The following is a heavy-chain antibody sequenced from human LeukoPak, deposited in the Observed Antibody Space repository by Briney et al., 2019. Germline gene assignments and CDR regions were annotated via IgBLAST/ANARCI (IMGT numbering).Heavy chain of an antibody. J-gene: IGHJ4*02. CDR3: ARETGTRFRLDY. Sequence: GASVKVSCKASGYTFTSYGISWARQAPGQGLEWMGGIIPIFGTANYAQKFQGRVTITADESTSTAYMELSSLRSEDTAVYYCARETGTRFRLDYWGQGTLVTVSS. V-gene: IGHV1-69*13. CDR1: GYTFTSYG. D-gene: IGHD1-7*01. CDR2: IIPIFGTA.